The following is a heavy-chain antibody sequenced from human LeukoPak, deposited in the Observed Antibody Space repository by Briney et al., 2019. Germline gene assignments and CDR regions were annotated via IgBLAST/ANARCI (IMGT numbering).Heavy chain of an antibody. D-gene: IGHD1-1*01. CDR2: ISSSGTYI. Sequence: GGSLRLSCAASGFTVSSYSMNWVRQAPGKGLEWVSSISSSGTYIYYADSVKGRFTISKDNADNSLFLQMNSLRAEDTAVYYCAETTPGYDYWGQGTLVTVSS. CDR1: GFTVSSYS. J-gene: IGHJ4*02. V-gene: IGHV3-21*04. CDR3: AETTPGYDY.